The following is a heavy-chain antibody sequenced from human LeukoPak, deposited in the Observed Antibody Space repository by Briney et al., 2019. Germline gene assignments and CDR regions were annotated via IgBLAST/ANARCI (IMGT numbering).Heavy chain of an antibody. D-gene: IGHD2-2*01. J-gene: IGHJ4*02. CDR2: IYPGDSDT. Sequence: GESLKISCKGSGYSFNSYWIGWVRQMPGKGLGWVGIIYPGDSDTRYSPSFQGQVTISADKSISTAYLQWGSLKASDTAMYYCARVADQSLYYFDYWGQGTLVTVSS. CDR1: GYSFNSYW. CDR3: ARVADQSLYYFDY. V-gene: IGHV5-51*01.